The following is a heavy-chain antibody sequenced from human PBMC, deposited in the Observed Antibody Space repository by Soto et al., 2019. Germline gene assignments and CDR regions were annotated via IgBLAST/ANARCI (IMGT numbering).Heavy chain of an antibody. V-gene: IGHV4-59*11. J-gene: IGHJ4*02. D-gene: IGHD7-27*01. CDR3: TRANWYSEY. CDR2: IYYNGNT. Sequence: QVQLQESGPGLVKPSETLSLTCTVSGGSISNHYWSWIWQPPGKGLEWIGYIYYNGNTNYNPSLKSRVTMSVDTSKNQISLKLSSVTVADTAVYYCTRANWYSEYWGQGTLVTVSS. CDR1: GGSISNHY.